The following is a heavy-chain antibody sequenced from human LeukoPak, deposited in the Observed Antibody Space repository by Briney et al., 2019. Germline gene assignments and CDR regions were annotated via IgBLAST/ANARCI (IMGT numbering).Heavy chain of an antibody. Sequence: PGGSLRLSCAASGFTFSSYAMSWVRQAPGKGLEWVAVISYDGSNKYYADSVKGRFTISRDNSKNTLYLQMNSLRAEDTAVYYCAKDQGSGSYYADYWGQGTLVTVSS. V-gene: IGHV3-30*18. CDR3: AKDQGSGSYYADY. D-gene: IGHD1-26*01. CDR1: GFTFSSYA. J-gene: IGHJ4*02. CDR2: ISYDGSNK.